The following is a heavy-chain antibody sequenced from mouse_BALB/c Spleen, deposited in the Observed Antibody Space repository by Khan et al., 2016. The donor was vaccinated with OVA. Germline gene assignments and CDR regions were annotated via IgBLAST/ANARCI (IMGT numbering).Heavy chain of an antibody. Sequence: VQLQQSGPELVRPGASVKISCKASGYSFTGYFMNWVKQSHGKSLAWIGLINPHIGETFYNQRFTYKATLTVDESSSTAHMELRSLASEDSAVYYCTRIYRSDFDYWGQGTTLTVSS. CDR1: GYSFTGYF. CDR3: TRIYRSDFDY. J-gene: IGHJ2*01. CDR2: INPHIGET. V-gene: IGHV1-20*02. D-gene: IGHD1-1*01.